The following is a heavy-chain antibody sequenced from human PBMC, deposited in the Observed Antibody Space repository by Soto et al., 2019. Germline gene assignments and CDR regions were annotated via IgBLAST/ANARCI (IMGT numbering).Heavy chain of an antibody. CDR2: INTDGGTT. V-gene: IGHV3-74*01. CDR1: GFPFSSYW. Sequence: EVQLVESGGGLVHPGGSLRLSCATSGFPFSSYWMHWVRQAPGKGLVCVSRINTDGGTTNYADSVMGRFTISRDKARNTLYLEMNSLRAEDTAVYYCARGGTGTYFNYLDYWGQGSLVTVSS. J-gene: IGHJ4*02. D-gene: IGHD1-26*01. CDR3: ARGGTGTYFNYLDY.